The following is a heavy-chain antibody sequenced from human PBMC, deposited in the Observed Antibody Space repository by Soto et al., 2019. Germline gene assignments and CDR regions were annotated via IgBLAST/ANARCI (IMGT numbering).Heavy chain of an antibody. Sequence: SETLSLTCTVSGGSISSGGYYWSWIRQHPGKGLEWIGHIYYSGSTYYNPSLKSRVTISVDTSKNQFSLKLSSVTAADTAVYYCARARGYDFWSGYYFDRGLDYWGQGTLVTVSS. CDR1: GGSISSGGYY. J-gene: IGHJ4*02. CDR2: IYYSGST. D-gene: IGHD3-3*01. CDR3: ARARGYDFWSGYYFDRGLDY. V-gene: IGHV4-31*03.